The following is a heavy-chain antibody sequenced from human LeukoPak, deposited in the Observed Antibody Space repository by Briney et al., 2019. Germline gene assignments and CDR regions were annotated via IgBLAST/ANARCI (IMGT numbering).Heavy chain of an antibody. V-gene: IGHV1-69*13. CDR1: GGTLSSYA. J-gene: IGHJ4*02. CDR3: CYDSSGYISHDY. CDR2: IIPIFGTA. Sequence: GASVKVSCKAPGGTLSSYAISWVRQAPGQGLEWMGGIIPIFGTANYAQKFQGRVTITADESTSTAYMELSSLRSEDTAVYYCCYDSSGYISHDYWGQGTLVTVSS. D-gene: IGHD3-22*01.